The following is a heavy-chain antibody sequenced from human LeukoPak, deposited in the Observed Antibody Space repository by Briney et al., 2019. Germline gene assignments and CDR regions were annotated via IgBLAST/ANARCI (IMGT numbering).Heavy chain of an antibody. V-gene: IGHV3-30*04. CDR2: IWYDENNA. J-gene: IGHJ4*02. Sequence: PGRSLRLSCAASGFTFNIYAMHWVRQAPGKGLEWVAFIWYDENNAYYADSVTGRFTISRDNSKNTLYLQMNSLRAEDTAVYYCARDLSGRYTTDFWGQGTLVTVSS. CDR1: GFTFNIYA. D-gene: IGHD1-26*01. CDR3: ARDLSGRYTTDF.